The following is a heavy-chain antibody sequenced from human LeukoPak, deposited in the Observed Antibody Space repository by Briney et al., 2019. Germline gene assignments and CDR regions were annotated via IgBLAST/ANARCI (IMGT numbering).Heavy chain of an antibody. J-gene: IGHJ4*02. CDR3: ARLERAMVPYFDY. D-gene: IGHD5-18*01. CDR1: GYIFTSYW. CDR2: IYPGDSDT. Sequence: GESLKISCKGSGYIFTSYWIGWVRHMAGKGLEWMGIIYPGDSDTRYSPSFQGQVTISADESISTAYLQWSSLKASDTAMYYCARLERAMVPYFDYWGQGTLVTVSS. V-gene: IGHV5-51*01.